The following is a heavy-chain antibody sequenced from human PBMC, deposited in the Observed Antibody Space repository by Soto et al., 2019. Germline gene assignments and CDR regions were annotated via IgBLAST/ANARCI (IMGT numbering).Heavy chain of an antibody. V-gene: IGHV4-39*01. CDR2: IYYSGST. J-gene: IGHJ5*02. Sequence: QLQLQESGPGLVKPSETLSLTCTVSGGSISSSSYYWGWIRQPPGKGLEWIGSIYYSGSTYYNPSLKSRVTISVDTSKNQFSLKLSSVTAADTAVYYCARSWYSSSWYEGPNWFDPWGQGTLVTVSS. D-gene: IGHD6-13*01. CDR3: ARSWYSSSWYEGPNWFDP. CDR1: GGSISSSSYY.